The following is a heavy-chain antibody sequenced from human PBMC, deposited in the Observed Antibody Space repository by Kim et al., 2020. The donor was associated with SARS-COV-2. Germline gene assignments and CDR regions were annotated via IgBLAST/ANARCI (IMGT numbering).Heavy chain of an antibody. V-gene: IGHV4-61*01. CDR3: ASGWYYDYVWGSYRYTAFDY. Sequence: SETLSLTCTVSGGSVSSGSYYWSWIRQPPGKGLEWIGYIYYSGSTNYNPSLKSRVTISVDTSKNQFSLKLSSVTAADTAVYYCASGWYYDYVWGSYRYTAFDYWGQGTLVTVSS. D-gene: IGHD3-16*02. CDR1: GGSVSSGSYY. J-gene: IGHJ4*02. CDR2: IYYSGST.